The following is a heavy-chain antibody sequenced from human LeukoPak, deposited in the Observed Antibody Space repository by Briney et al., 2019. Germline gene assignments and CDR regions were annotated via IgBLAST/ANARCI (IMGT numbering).Heavy chain of an antibody. V-gene: IGHV4-31*03. CDR1: GGSISSGGYY. D-gene: IGHD2-15*01. J-gene: IGHJ6*02. CDR2: IYYSGST. Sequence: SETLSLTCTVSGGSISSGGYYWSWIRQHPGKGLEWIGYIYYSGSTYYNPSLKSRVTISVDTSKNQFFLKLSSVTAADTAVYYCARDRRYCSGGSCYGAYYYYGMDVWGQGTTVTVSS. CDR3: ARDRRYCSGGSCYGAYYYYGMDV.